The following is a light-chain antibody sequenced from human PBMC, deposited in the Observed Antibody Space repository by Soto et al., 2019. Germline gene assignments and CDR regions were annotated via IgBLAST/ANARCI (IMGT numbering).Light chain of an antibody. Sequence: QSVLTQPPSASGTPGQRVTISCSGSTSNIGGNIVNWYQQLPGTAPKLLIYTNNLRPSGVPDRFSGSKSGTSASLAISGLHSEDGAEYFCAAWDDSLNGLVFGGGTKLTVL. CDR1: TSNIGGNI. V-gene: IGLV1-44*01. CDR2: TNN. CDR3: AAWDDSLNGLV. J-gene: IGLJ3*02.